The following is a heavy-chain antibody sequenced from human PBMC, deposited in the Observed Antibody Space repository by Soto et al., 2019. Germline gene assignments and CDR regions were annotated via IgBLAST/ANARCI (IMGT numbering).Heavy chain of an antibody. J-gene: IGHJ6*02. CDR3: ARPRLIAAAGHYYYYYGMDV. CDR1: GGSISSSSYY. V-gene: IGHV4-39*01. CDR2: IYYSGST. Sequence: QLQLQESGPGLVKPSETLSLTCTVSGGSISSSSYYWGWIRQPPGKGLEWIGGIYYSGSTYYNPSLKSRVTISVDTSKNQFSLKLSSVTAADTAVYYCARPRLIAAAGHYYYYYGMDVWGQGTTVTVSS. D-gene: IGHD6-13*01.